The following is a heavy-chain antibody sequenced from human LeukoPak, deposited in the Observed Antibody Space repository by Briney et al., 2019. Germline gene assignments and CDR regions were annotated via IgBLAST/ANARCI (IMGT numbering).Heavy chain of an antibody. J-gene: IGHJ4*02. D-gene: IGHD4-17*01. Sequence: ASVKVSCKASGYTFTGYYMHWVRQAPGQGLEWMGRINPNSGGTNYAQKFQGRVTITADESTSTAYMELSSLRSEDTAVYYCARDNGGDYGDYGFDYWGQGTLVTVSS. CDR3: ARDNGGDYGDYGFDY. CDR1: GYTFTGYY. V-gene: IGHV1-2*06. CDR2: INPNSGGT.